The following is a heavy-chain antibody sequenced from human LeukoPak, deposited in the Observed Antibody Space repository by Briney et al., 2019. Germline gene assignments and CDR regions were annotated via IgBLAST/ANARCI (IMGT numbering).Heavy chain of an antibody. V-gene: IGHV3-30-3*01. J-gene: IGHJ4*02. D-gene: IGHD2-8*01. CDR2: ISYDGNNK. CDR3: AQGKNIVLMVHASPFDY. Sequence: GGSLRLSCAASGFTFNSYSMHWVRQAPGKGLEWVAVISYDGNNKYYADSVKGRFTISRDNSKNTLYLQMNSLRTEDTAVYYCAQGKNIVLMVHASPFDYWGQGTLVTVSS. CDR1: GFTFNSYS.